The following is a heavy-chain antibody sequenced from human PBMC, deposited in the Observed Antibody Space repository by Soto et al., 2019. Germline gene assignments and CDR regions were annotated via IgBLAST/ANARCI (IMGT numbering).Heavy chain of an antibody. Sequence: QVQLVQSGAEVKKPGSSVKVSCKASGGTFSSYAISWVRQAPGQGLEWMGGIIPIFGTANYAQKFQGRVTITADDSTSTAYMALSSLRSEDTAVYYCARAVPGGYGGNSLTLSYYGRDFWGQGTTVTVSS. CDR2: IIPIFGTA. CDR3: ARAVPGGYGGNSLTLSYYGRDF. D-gene: IGHD4-17*01. V-gene: IGHV1-69*12. CDR1: GGTFSSYA. J-gene: IGHJ6*02.